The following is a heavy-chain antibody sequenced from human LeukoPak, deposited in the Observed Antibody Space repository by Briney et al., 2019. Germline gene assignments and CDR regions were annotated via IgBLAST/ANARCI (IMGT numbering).Heavy chain of an antibody. V-gene: IGHV4-61*02. CDR3: AREGYCSSTSCPSGYYYMDV. Sequence: SETLSLTCTVSGGSISSGSYYWSWIRQPAGKGLEWIGRIYTSGSTNYNPSLKGRVTISVDTSKNQFSLKLSSVTAADTAVYYCAREGYCSSTSCPSGYYYMDVWGKGTTVTVSS. D-gene: IGHD2-2*01. CDR1: GGSISSGSYY. J-gene: IGHJ6*03. CDR2: IYTSGST.